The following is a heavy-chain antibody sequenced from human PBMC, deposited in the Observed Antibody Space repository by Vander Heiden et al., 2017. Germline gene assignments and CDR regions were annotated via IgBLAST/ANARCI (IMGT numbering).Heavy chain of an antibody. D-gene: IGHD4-17*01. Sequence: QLQLQESGPGLVKPSATLSLTCTVSGGSISSSSYYWGWIRQPPGKGLEWIGSIYYSGSTYYNPSLKSRVTISVDTSKNQFSLKLSSVTAADTAVYYCARHKGGLSTVYYFDYWGQGTLVTVSS. CDR1: GGSISSSSYY. CDR3: ARHKGGLSTVYYFDY. CDR2: IYYSGST. V-gene: IGHV4-39*01. J-gene: IGHJ4*02.